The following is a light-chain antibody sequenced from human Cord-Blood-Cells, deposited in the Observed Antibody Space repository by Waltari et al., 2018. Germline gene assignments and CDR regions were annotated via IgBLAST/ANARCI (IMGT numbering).Light chain of an antibody. CDR1: ALPKQY. CDR2: KDS. V-gene: IGLV3-25*03. Sequence: SYELTQPPSVSVSPGQTARITCSGDALPKQYAYWYQQKPGQAPVLVINKDSERPSGIPERFSDSSSGTTVTLTISGVQAEDEADYYCQSADSSGTWVFGGGTKLTVL. J-gene: IGLJ3*02. CDR3: QSADSSGTWV.